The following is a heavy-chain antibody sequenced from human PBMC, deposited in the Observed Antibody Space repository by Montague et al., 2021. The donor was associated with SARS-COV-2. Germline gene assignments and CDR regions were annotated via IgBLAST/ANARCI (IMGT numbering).Heavy chain of an antibody. Sequence: ETLSLTCSFSGGSISTGSYYWGWIRQPPRKGLEWIGSIYYSGDTYYNPSLKSRVTISVDTSKNQFSPRLSSVTAADTAVYYCVRGGDYTDYGRVDYWGQGTLVIVSS. CDR1: GGSISTGSYY. J-gene: IGHJ4*02. D-gene: IGHD4-11*01. CDR3: VRGGDYTDYGRVDY. CDR2: IYYSGDT. V-gene: IGHV4-39*01.